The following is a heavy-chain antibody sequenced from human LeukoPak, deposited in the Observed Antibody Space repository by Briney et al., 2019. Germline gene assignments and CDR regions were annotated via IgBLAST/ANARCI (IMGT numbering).Heavy chain of an antibody. Sequence: GSLRLSCAASGFTFSSYWMSWVRQAPGKGLEWVANIKQDGSEKYYVDSVKGRFTISRDNAKNSLYLQMNSLRAEDTAVYYCATARSCSGGSCYSYEYFQHWGQGTLVTVSS. CDR1: GFTFSSYW. CDR3: ATARSCSGGSCYSYEYFQH. J-gene: IGHJ1*01. D-gene: IGHD2-15*01. CDR2: IKQDGSEK. V-gene: IGHV3-7*03.